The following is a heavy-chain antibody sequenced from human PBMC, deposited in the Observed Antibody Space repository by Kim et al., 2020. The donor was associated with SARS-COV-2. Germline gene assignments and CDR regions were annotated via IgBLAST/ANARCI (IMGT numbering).Heavy chain of an antibody. Sequence: QKFQGRVTMTRDTSTSTVYMELSSLRSEDTAVYYCASSYYYDSSGYSFDYWGQGTLVTVSS. J-gene: IGHJ4*02. V-gene: IGHV1-46*01. CDR3: ASSYYYDSSGYSFDY. D-gene: IGHD3-22*01.